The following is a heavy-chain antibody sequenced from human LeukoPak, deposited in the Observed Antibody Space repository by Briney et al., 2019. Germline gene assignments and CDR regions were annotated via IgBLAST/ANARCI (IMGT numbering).Heavy chain of an antibody. Sequence: ASVKVSCKASGYTFPGYYMHWVRQSPGQGLEWMGWITPNSGGTNYAQQFQGRVTMTRDTSISTAYMELSRLKSDDTAVYYCARDNSVEDTAWWFDPWGQGTLVTVSS. J-gene: IGHJ5*02. D-gene: IGHD4-23*01. CDR1: GYTFPGYY. V-gene: IGHV1-2*02. CDR2: ITPNSGGT. CDR3: ARDNSVEDTAWWFDP.